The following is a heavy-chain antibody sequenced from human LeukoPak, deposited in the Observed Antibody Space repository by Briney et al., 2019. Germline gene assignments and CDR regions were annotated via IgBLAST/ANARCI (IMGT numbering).Heavy chain of an antibody. J-gene: IGHJ4*02. CDR1: GFIFSNYG. D-gene: IGHD4-23*01. Sequence: PGRSLRLSCAASGFIFSNYGMHWVRQAPGKGLEWVAVIWHEASNTYYADSVRGRFTISRDDSKNTLFLQMNSLRGEDTAVYYCATDTNLYGGPRASGGCDFWGQGTLVTVSS. V-gene: IGHV3-33*01. CDR3: ATDTNLYGGPRASGGCDF. CDR2: IWHEASNT.